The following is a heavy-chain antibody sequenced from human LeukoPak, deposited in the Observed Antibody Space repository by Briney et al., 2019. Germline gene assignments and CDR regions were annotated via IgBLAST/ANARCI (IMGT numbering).Heavy chain of an antibody. D-gene: IGHD3-22*01. CDR1: GYSFTSYW. CDR3: ARLSYYYDSIIDY. Sequence: GESLKISWKGSGYSFTSYWIGWVRQMPGKGLEWMGIIYPGDSDTRYSPSFQGQVAISADKSISTAYLQWSSLKASDTAMYYYARLSYYYDSIIDYWGQGTLVTVSS. CDR2: IYPGDSDT. J-gene: IGHJ4*02. V-gene: IGHV5-51*01.